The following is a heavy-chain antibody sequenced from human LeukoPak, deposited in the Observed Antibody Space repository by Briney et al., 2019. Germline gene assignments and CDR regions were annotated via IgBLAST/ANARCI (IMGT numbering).Heavy chain of an antibody. V-gene: IGHV3-30*18. CDR1: GFTFSSYG. J-gene: IGHJ3*02. Sequence: GRSLRLSCAASGFTFSSYGMHWVRQAPGKGLKWVAVISYDGSNKYYADSVKGRFTISRDNSKNTLYLQMNSLRAEDTAVYYCAKPPLGRYGDYYDQNAFDIWGQGTMVTVSS. D-gene: IGHD4-17*01. CDR2: ISYDGSNK. CDR3: AKPPLGRYGDYYDQNAFDI.